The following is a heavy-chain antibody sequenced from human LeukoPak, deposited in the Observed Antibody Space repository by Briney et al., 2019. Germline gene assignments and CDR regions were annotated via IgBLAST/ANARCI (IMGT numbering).Heavy chain of an antibody. Sequence: GGSLRLSCTASRFTFSSHWMNWVRQAPGKGLEWVANINKDGTENYYMDSVRGRFTISRDNAQSSLFLQMNSLRAEDTAVYYCAREDGSGTDRQHYYGMDVWGQGTTVTVSS. CDR1: RFTFSSHW. CDR3: AREDGSGTDRQHYYGMDV. CDR2: INKDGTEN. J-gene: IGHJ6*02. V-gene: IGHV3-7*01. D-gene: IGHD3-10*01.